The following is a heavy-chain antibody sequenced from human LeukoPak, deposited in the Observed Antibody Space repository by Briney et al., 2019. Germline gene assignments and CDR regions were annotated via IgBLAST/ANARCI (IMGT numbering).Heavy chain of an antibody. Sequence: GASVKVSCKASGYTFTSYGISWVRQAPGQGLEWMGWISAYNGNTNYAQKFQGRVTMTRDTSISTAYMELSRLRSDDTAVYYCANEGIAVAYHLLDYWGQGTLVTVSS. J-gene: IGHJ4*02. V-gene: IGHV1-18*01. D-gene: IGHD6-19*01. CDR2: ISAYNGNT. CDR3: ANEGIAVAYHLLDY. CDR1: GYTFTSYG.